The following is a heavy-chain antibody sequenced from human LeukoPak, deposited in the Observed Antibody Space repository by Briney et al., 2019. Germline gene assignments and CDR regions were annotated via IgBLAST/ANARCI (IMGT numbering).Heavy chain of an antibody. J-gene: IGHJ4*02. D-gene: IGHD3-9*01. CDR1: GGSISSSSYY. Sequence: SETLSLTCTVSGGSISSSSYYWSWIRQPPGKGLEWIGYIYYSGSTNYNPSLKSRVTISVDTSKNQLSLKLSSVTAADTAVYYCARGYFDWLPDYWGQGTLVTVSS. CDR3: ARGYFDWLPDY. CDR2: IYYSGST. V-gene: IGHV4-61*01.